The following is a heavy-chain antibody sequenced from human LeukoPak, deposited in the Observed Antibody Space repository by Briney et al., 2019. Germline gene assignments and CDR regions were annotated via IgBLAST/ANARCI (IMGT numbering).Heavy chain of an antibody. Sequence: GGSLRLSCAASGFAVSGNFMHWVRQTPEKGLEWVSIIYVDGTTYYADSVKGRFTISRDNAKNSLYLQMNSLRAEDTAVYYCARTGRFDGMDVWGQGTTVTVSS. D-gene: IGHD1-14*01. CDR3: ARTGRFDGMDV. CDR2: IYVDGTT. J-gene: IGHJ6*02. V-gene: IGHV3-66*01. CDR1: GFAVSGNF.